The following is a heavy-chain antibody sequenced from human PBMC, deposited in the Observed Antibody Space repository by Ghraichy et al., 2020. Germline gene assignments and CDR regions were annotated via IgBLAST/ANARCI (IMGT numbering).Heavy chain of an antibody. Sequence: GGSLRLSCTASGFTFGDYAMTWFRQAPGKGLEWVAFIRSKAYGGTTEYAASVKGRFTISRDDSRSIAYLQMNSLKTEDTAVYFCTRDDYGDSADAYDIWGQGTMVTVSS. V-gene: IGHV3-49*03. CDR3: TRDDYGDSADAYDI. CDR1: GFTFGDYA. J-gene: IGHJ3*02. D-gene: IGHD4-17*01. CDR2: IRSKAYGGTT.